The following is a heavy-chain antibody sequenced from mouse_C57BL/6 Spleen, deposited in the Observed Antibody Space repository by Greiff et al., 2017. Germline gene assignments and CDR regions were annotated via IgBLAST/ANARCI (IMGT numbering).Heavy chain of an antibody. CDR2: IYPGNGDT. Sequence: SGAELVRPGASVKMSCKASGYTFTSYNMHWVKQTPRQGLEWIGAIYPGNGDTSYNQKFKGKATLTVDKSSSTAYMQLSSLTSEDSAVYFCARGPYYYGSSYYFDYWGQGTTLTVSS. V-gene: IGHV1-12*01. CDR3: ARGPYYYGSSYYFDY. D-gene: IGHD1-1*01. CDR1: GYTFTSYN. J-gene: IGHJ2*01.